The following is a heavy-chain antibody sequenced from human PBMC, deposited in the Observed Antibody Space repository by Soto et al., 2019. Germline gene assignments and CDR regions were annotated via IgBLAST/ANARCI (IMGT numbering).Heavy chain of an antibody. J-gene: IGHJ4*02. CDR1: GFTFSDHY. V-gene: IGHV3-72*01. D-gene: IGHD1-26*01. Sequence: EVQLVESGGGLVQPGGSLRLSGAASGFTFSDHYMDWVRQAPGKGLEWVGRSRNKANSYSTEYAASVKGRFTISSDESKNSLYLLMHSLKTEDTAVYYCARFSGSYTRGLDYLGQGTLVTASS. CDR3: ARFSGSYTRGLDY. CDR2: SRNKANSYST.